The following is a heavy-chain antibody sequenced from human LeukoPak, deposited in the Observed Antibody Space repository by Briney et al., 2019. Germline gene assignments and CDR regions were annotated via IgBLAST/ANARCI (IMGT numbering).Heavy chain of an antibody. D-gene: IGHD2-2*01. Sequence: GGSLRLSCAASGFTFSSYWMTWVRQAPGKGLEWVASIKQDGTEKYFVDSVKGRFTISRDNAKSSLYLQMNSLRAEDTAVYYCAKDPPTTDCSSTSCKGGYWGQGTLVTVSS. V-gene: IGHV3-7*03. CDR3: AKDPPTTDCSSTSCKGGY. J-gene: IGHJ4*02. CDR2: IKQDGTEK. CDR1: GFTFSSYW.